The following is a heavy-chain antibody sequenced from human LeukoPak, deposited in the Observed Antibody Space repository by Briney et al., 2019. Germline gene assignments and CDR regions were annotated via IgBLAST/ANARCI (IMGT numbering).Heavy chain of an antibody. D-gene: IGHD2-21*02. CDR3: ARESSGHIVVVTAIRFDY. CDR2: IIPILGIA. CDR1: GGTFSSYA. J-gene: IGHJ4*02. Sequence: ASVKVSCKASGGTFSSYAISWVRQAPGQGLEWMGRIIPILGIANYAQKFQGRVTITADKSTSTAYMELSSLRSEDTAVYYCARESSGHIVVVTAIRFDYWGQGTLVTVSS. V-gene: IGHV1-69*04.